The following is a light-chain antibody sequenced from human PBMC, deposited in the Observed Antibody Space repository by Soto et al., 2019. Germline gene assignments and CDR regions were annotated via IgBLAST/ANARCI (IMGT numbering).Light chain of an antibody. CDR3: QQSYSTRIT. Sequence: DIQMTQSPSSLSASVGDRVTITCRASQSISSYLNWYQQKPGKAPKLLIYAASSLQSGVPSRFSGSGSGTDLTITISSLQPEDFETYYCQQSYSTRITFGQGTRLEIK. CDR1: QSISSY. CDR2: AAS. J-gene: IGKJ5*01. V-gene: IGKV1-39*01.